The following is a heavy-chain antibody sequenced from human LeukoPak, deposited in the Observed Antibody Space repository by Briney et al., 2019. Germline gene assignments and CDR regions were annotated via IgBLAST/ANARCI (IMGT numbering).Heavy chain of an antibody. CDR3: ARDRSGTGGWFDP. J-gene: IGHJ5*02. CDR2: ISSSSSYI. Sequence: PGGSLRLSCAASGFTFSSIWMSWVRQAPGKGLEWVSSISSSSSYIYYADSVKGRFTISRDNAKNSLYLQMNSLRAEDTAVYYCARDRSGTGGWFDPWGQGTLVTVSS. D-gene: IGHD1-14*01. V-gene: IGHV3-21*01. CDR1: GFTFSSIW.